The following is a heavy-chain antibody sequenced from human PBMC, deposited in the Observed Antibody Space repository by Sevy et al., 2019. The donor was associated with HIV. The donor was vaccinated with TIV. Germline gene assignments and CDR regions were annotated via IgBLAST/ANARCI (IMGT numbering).Heavy chain of an antibody. CDR3: ARDLEFYAYGAYGPAFMLDY. CDR2: MWFDGSNT. D-gene: IGHD3-16*01. V-gene: IGHV3-33*01. Sequence: GESLKISCAASGFTFSTYGMRWVRQAPGKGLEWVAVMWFDGSNTYYADSVKGRFTISRDIAKNTLHLQMNSLRVEGTAVYYCARDLEFYAYGAYGPAFMLDYWGQGTLVTVSS. CDR1: GFTFSTYG. J-gene: IGHJ4*02.